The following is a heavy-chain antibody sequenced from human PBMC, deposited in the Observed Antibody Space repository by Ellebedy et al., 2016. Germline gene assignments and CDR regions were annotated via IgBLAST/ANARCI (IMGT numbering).Heavy chain of an antibody. V-gene: IGHV4-34*01. J-gene: IGHJ4*02. CDR2: INHSGST. Sequence: SETLSLTXAVYGGSFSGYYWSWIRQPPGKGLEWIGEINHSGSTNYNPSLKSRVTISVDTSKNQFSLKLSSVTAADTAVYYCARGPVDYCGGDCYGIDYWGQGTLVTVSS. CDR3: ARGPVDYCGGDCYGIDY. CDR1: GGSFSGYY. D-gene: IGHD2-21*02.